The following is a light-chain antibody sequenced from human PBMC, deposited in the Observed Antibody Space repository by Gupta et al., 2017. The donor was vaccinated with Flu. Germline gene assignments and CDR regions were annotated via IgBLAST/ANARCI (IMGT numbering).Light chain of an antibody. CDR1: QSIPFSNYKSC. V-gene: IGKV4-1*01. CDR2: GAS. CDR3: QQYHTTPLT. J-gene: IGKJ4*01. Sequence: DIVMTQSPDSLAVSLGERATINCRSSQSIPFSNYKSCLAWFQQKPGQPPKLLIYGASTRGPGVPDRISGSGSGTDFTLTISSLQAEDVSVYYCQQYHTTPLTFGGGTKVEI.